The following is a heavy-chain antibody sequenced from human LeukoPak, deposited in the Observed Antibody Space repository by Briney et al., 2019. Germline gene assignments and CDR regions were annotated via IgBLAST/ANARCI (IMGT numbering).Heavy chain of an antibody. V-gene: IGHV1-69*05. CDR3: ARGADVVYFDY. Sequence: ASVKVSCKASGGTFSSYAISWVRQAPGQGLEWKGRIIPIFGTANYAQKFQGRVTITTDESTSTAYMELSSLRSEDTAVYYCARGADVVYFDYWGQGTLVTVSS. J-gene: IGHJ4*02. CDR2: IIPIFGTA. D-gene: IGHD2-21*01. CDR1: GGTFSSYA.